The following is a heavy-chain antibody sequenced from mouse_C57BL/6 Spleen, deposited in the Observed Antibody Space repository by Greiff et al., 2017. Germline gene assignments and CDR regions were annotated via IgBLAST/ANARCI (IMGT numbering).Heavy chain of an antibody. D-gene: IGHD1-1*01. J-gene: IGHJ1*03. Sequence: QVQLQQSGAELMKPGASVKLSCKATGYTFTGYWIEWVKQRPGHGLEWIGEILPGSGSTNYNEKFKGKATFTADTSSNTAYMHLSRLTTEDSSIYYCAKPGSSYVRYFDVWGTGTTITVSS. V-gene: IGHV1-9*01. CDR2: ILPGSGST. CDR1: GYTFTGYW. CDR3: AKPGSSYVRYFDV.